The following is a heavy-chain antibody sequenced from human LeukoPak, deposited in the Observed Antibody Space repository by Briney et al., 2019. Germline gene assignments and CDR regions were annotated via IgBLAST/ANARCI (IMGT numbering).Heavy chain of an antibody. J-gene: IGHJ4*02. D-gene: IGHD5-24*01. CDR1: GGTFSSYA. CDR2: IIPILGIA. CDR3: AREDRRDGYNEYSDY. Sequence: GASVKVSCKASGGTFSSYAISWVRQAPGQGLEWMGRIIPILGIANYAQKFQGRVTITADKSTSTAYMELSSLRSEDTAVYYCAREDRRDGYNEYSDYWGQGTLATVSS. V-gene: IGHV1-69*04.